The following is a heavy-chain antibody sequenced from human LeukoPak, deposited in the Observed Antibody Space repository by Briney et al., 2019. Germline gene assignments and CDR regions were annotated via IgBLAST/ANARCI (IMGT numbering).Heavy chain of an antibody. CDR1: GFTFSNYW. D-gene: IGHD2-15*01. CDR3: AKSGLNRFDY. CDR2: INDDGSAT. J-gene: IGHJ4*02. Sequence: GGSLRLSCAASGFTFSNYWMHWVRQVPGKGLVWVSRINDDGSATFYADSVKGRFTISRDNAKNTLFLQINSLRAEDTAVYYCAKSGLNRFDYWGQGTLVTVSS. V-gene: IGHV3-74*01.